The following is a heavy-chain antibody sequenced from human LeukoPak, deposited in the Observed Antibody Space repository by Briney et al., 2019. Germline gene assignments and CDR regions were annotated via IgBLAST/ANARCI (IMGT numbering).Heavy chain of an antibody. D-gene: IGHD5-18*01. J-gene: IGHJ4*02. CDR3: AKDRYSYAFEYSDS. CDR2: ISYDGSKK. V-gene: IGHV3-30*18. CDR1: GFTFSSYG. Sequence: GRSLRLSCAASGFTFSSYGMHWVRQAPGKGLEWVAVISYDGSKKYYADSVKGRFTISRDNSKNTLSLQVSSLRTGDTAVYYCAKDRYSYAFEYSDSWGQGTLVTVSS.